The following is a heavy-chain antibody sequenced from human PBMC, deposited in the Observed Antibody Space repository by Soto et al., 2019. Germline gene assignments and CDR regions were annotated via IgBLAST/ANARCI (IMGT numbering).Heavy chain of an antibody. J-gene: IGHJ5*02. CDR1: GGSISSYY. Sequence: LSLTCTVSGGSISSYYWSWIRQPPGKGLEWIGYIYYSGSTNYNPSLKSRVTISVDTSKNQFSLKLSSVTAADTAVYYCARHRLERRGDWFDPWGQGTLVTVSS. CDR3: ARHRLERRGDWFDP. CDR2: IYYSGST. D-gene: IGHD1-1*01. V-gene: IGHV4-59*08.